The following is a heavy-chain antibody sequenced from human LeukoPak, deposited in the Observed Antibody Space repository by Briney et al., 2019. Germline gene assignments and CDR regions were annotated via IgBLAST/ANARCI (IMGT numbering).Heavy chain of an antibody. CDR2: FDPEDGET. J-gene: IGHJ6*02. D-gene: IGHD3-16*01. V-gene: IGHV1-24*01. CDR3: ASPTWGSEYYYYGMDV. CDR1: GYTLTELS. Sequence: ASVKVSCKVSGYTLTELSMHWVRQAPGKGLEWMGGFDPEDGETIYAQKFQGRVTMTEDTSTDTAYMELSSLRSEDTAVYYCASPTWGSEYYYYGMDVWGQGTTVTVSS.